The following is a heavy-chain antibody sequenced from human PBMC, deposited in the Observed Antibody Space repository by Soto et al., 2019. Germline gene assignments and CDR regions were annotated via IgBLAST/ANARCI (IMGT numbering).Heavy chain of an antibody. Sequence: SVKVSCKASGGTFSSYAISWVRQAPGQGLERMRGIIPIFGTANYAQKFQGRVTITADESTSTAYMELSSLRSEDTAVYYCARGLESGYSYGYDPKPRTPYNWFDPWGQGTLVTVSS. D-gene: IGHD5-18*01. CDR2: IIPIFGTA. V-gene: IGHV1-69*13. J-gene: IGHJ5*02. CDR1: GGTFSSYA. CDR3: ARGLESGYSYGYDPKPRTPYNWFDP.